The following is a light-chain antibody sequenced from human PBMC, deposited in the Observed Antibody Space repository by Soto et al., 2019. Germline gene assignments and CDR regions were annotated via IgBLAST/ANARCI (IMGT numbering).Light chain of an antibody. V-gene: IGKV3-20*01. CDR1: QTVSSNY. CDR3: HQYSNSPRT. Sequence: DIVLTQSPGTLSLSPGERGTLSCRASQTVSSNYLALYQQKPGQAPSLLMYVASRRAAGIPERFSGSGSGTDFTLTISRLEPEDFAVYYCHQYSNSPRTFGQGTKVEIK. CDR2: VAS. J-gene: IGKJ1*01.